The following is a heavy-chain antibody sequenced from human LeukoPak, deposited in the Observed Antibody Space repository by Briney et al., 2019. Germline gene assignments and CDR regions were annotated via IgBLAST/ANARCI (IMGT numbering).Heavy chain of an antibody. CDR3: ARNIVVVPAAISYFDY. Sequence: PSETLSLTCTVSGGSISSYYWSWIRQPAGKGLEWIGRIYTSGSTNYNPSLKSRVTMSVDTSKNQFSLKLSSVTAADTAVYYCARNIVVVPAAISYFDYWGQGTLVTVSS. D-gene: IGHD2-2*02. CDR1: GGSISSYY. CDR2: IYTSGST. J-gene: IGHJ4*02. V-gene: IGHV4-4*07.